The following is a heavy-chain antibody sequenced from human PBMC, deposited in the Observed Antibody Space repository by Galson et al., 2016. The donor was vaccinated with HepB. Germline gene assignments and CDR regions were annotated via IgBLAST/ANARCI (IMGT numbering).Heavy chain of an antibody. J-gene: IGHJ3*02. CDR3: ARLGAGTDYRDYGYTLDI. CDR2: IYPGDSDT. V-gene: IGHV5-51*01. D-gene: IGHD4-17*01. Sequence: QSGAEVKKPGESLKISCKGSGYTFTNYWIAWVRQMPEKGLEWLGIIYPGDSDTKYSPSFQGQVTISADKSITTAYLQWSSLRASDTAMYYCARLGAGTDYRDYGYTLDIWGQGTMVTVSS. CDR1: GYTFTNYW.